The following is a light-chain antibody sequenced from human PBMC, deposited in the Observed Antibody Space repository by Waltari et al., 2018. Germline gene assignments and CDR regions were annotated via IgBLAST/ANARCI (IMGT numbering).Light chain of an antibody. J-gene: IGKJ1*01. CDR2: GAS. V-gene: IGKV3-15*01. CDR1: QSVSSN. CDR3: QQYNEWPRT. Sequence: IVMTQSPATLSVSPGERATLSCRASQSVSSNLAWYQQSPGQAPRRLIHGASTRATGIPARFSGSGSGTEFTLTISSLQSEDFAVYHCQQYNEWPRTFGQGTKVEIK.